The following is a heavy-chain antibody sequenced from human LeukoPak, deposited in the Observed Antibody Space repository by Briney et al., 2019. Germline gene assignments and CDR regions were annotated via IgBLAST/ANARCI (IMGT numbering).Heavy chain of an antibody. V-gene: IGHV3-23*01. CDR2: ISGRGDST. J-gene: IGHJ4*02. Sequence: GGSLRLACVAAGFSFRSYGMSWVRQAPGGGRGWVSAISGRGDSTYYADAVTGRFTISRDNAKNSLYLQMNSLRAEDTAVYYCARADTAMGSCAYWGQGNLVTVSS. D-gene: IGHD5-18*01. CDR1: GFSFRSYG. CDR3: ARADTAMGSCAY.